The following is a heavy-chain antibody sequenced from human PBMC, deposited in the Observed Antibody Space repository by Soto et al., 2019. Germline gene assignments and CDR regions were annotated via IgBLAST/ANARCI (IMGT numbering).Heavy chain of an antibody. CDR3: ASGRRMYYYDSSDYYPFDY. V-gene: IGHV4-61*08. Sequence: EALSLTCTFSGGSVSSGDYYWSWIRQPPGKGLEWIGYIYNSGSTKYKPSLKSRVTISVDTSKNQFSLKLRSVTAADTAVYYCASGRRMYYYDSSDYYPFDYWGQGTLVTVSS. J-gene: IGHJ4*02. CDR2: IYNSGST. CDR1: GGSVSSGDYY. D-gene: IGHD3-22*01.